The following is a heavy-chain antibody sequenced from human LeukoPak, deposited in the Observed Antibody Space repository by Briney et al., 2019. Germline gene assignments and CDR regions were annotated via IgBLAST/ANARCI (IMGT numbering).Heavy chain of an antibody. J-gene: IGHJ4*02. CDR2: INHSGST. Sequence: SETLSLTCAVYGGSFSGYYWSWIRQPPGKGLEWIGEINHSGSTNYNPSLKSRVTISLDTSKNQFSLKLSSVTAADTAVYYCARGSYSSSWYRAHYFDYWGQGTLVTVSS. CDR1: GGSFSGYY. D-gene: IGHD6-13*01. CDR3: ARGSYSSSWYRAHYFDY. V-gene: IGHV4-34*01.